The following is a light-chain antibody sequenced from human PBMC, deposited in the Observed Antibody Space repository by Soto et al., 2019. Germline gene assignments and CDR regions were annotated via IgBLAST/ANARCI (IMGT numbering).Light chain of an antibody. J-gene: IGLJ1*01. CDR3: QSYDSSLSAPDV. CDR2: DNN. CDR1: SSNIGAGYD. V-gene: IGLV1-40*01. Sequence: QSVLTQPPSVSGAPGQRVTISCAGSSSNIGAGYDVHWYQHLPGTAPKLLIYDNNNRPSGVPDRFSGYKSGTSASLAITGLQAEDEADYYCQSYDSSLSAPDVFGTGTKLTVL.